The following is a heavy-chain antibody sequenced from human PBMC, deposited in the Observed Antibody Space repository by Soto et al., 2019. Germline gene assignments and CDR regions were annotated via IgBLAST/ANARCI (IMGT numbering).Heavy chain of an antibody. CDR2: INSDGSST. D-gene: IGHD1-26*01. CDR1: GFTFSSYW. CDR3: ARVGAATENYYYGMDV. Sequence: GGSLRLSCAASGFTFSSYWMHWVRQAPGKGLVWVSRINSDGSSTSYADSVKGRFTISRDNAKNTLYLQMNSLRAEDTAVYYCARVGAATENYYYGMDVWGQGTTVTVSS. V-gene: IGHV3-74*01. J-gene: IGHJ6*02.